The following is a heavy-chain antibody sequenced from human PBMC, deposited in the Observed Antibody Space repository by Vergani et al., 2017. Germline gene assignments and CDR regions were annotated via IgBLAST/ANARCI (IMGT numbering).Heavy chain of an antibody. Sequence: QVQLVQSGAEVKKPGSSVKVSCKASGATFRSNTISWVRQVPGQGLEWMGRIIPVLGTANYAQKFQGRVTITADESTSTAYMELSSLRSEDTVVYYCASRDITIFGVVIIRGYYYYGMDVWGQGTTVTVSS. V-gene: IGHV1-69*08. CDR1: GATFRSNT. D-gene: IGHD3-3*01. J-gene: IGHJ6*02. CDR3: ASRDITIFGVVIIRGYYYYGMDV. CDR2: IIPVLGTA.